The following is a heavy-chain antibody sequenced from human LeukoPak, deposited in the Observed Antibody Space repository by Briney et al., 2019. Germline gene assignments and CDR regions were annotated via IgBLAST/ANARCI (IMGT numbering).Heavy chain of an antibody. CDR3: AKDRSIGGGGWLPRFDP. J-gene: IGHJ5*02. D-gene: IGHD2-15*01. Sequence: ASVKVSCKTSGYSFTGYFMHWVRQAPGQGPEWMGWINPNTGGTNYAQNFQGRVTVSRDTSITTAYMELTRLRSDDTAVYYCAKDRSIGGGGWLPRFDPWGQGTLVTVSS. CDR2: INPNTGGT. CDR1: GYSFTGYF. V-gene: IGHV1-2*02.